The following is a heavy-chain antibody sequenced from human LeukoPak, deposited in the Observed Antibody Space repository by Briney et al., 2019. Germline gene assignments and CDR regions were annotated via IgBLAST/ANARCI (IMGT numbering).Heavy chain of an antibody. V-gene: IGHV4-59*11. CDR2: IFYSGST. CDR1: GGSISRHY. J-gene: IGHJ5*02. Sequence: SETLSLTCTFSGGSISRHYWSWIRQPPGKGLEWIGHIFYSGSTNYNPSLKSRVTISVDRSKNLFSLKLSSVTTADTAVYYCARAGPWQIDPWGQGTLVTVSS. D-gene: IGHD3-10*01. CDR3: ARAGPWQIDP.